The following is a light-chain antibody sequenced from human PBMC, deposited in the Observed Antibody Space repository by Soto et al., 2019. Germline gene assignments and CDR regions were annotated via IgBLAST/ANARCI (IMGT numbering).Light chain of an antibody. CDR3: QQYNNWPFS. J-gene: IGKJ5*01. Sequence: EIVMTQSPDTLYVSRVERSTLTFRAGQGVTTNFAWYQQKSGQSPRLLIYDVSIRATGVPARFSATGSETDFTLTISGLQSGDSAVYFCQQYNNWPFSFGQGTRLEIK. V-gene: IGKV3-15*01. CDR2: DVS. CDR1: QGVTTN.